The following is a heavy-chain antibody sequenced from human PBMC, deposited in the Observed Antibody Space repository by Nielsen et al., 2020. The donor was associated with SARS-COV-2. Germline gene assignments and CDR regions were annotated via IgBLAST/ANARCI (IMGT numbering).Heavy chain of an antibody. CDR3: AKSNQPVSSSPIDY. V-gene: IGHV3-21*04. D-gene: IGHD6-6*01. CDR2: ISSSSSYI. J-gene: IGHJ4*02. CDR1: GFTFSSYS. Sequence: GESLKISCAASGFTFSSYSMNWVRQAPGKGLEWVSSISSSSSYIYYADSVKGRFTISRDNAKNSLYLQMNSLRAEDTALYYCAKSNQPVSSSPIDYWGQGTLVTVSS.